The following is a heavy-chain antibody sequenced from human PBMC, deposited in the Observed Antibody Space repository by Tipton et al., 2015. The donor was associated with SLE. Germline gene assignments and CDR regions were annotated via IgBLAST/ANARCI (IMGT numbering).Heavy chain of an antibody. CDR3: ARGWTKGSGSFAEYFQN. V-gene: IGHV4-59*01. CDR1: GGSISNYY. D-gene: IGHD1-26*01. J-gene: IGHJ1*01. CDR2: IYYSGST. Sequence: TLSLTCTVSGGSISNYYWSWIRQPPGKGLEWIGYIYYSGSTNYNPSLKSRVTISVDTSKNQFSLNLSSVTAADTAVYYCARGWTKGSGSFAEYFQNWGQGTLVTVSS.